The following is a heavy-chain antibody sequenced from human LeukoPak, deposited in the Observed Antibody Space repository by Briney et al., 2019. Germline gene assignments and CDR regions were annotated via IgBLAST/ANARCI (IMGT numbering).Heavy chain of an antibody. CDR1: GGSISSYY. J-gene: IGHJ4*02. Sequence: SETLSLTCTVSGGSISSYYWSWIRQPPGKGLEWIGYIYYSGSTNYNPSLKSRVTISVDTSKNQFSLRLSSVTAADTAVYYCARGGVLKSVDYWGQGTLVAVSS. D-gene: IGHD3-16*01. CDR2: IYYSGST. CDR3: ARGGVLKSVDY. V-gene: IGHV4-59*01.